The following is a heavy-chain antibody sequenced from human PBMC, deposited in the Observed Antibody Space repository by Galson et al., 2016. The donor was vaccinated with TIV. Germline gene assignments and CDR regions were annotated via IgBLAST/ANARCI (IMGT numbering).Heavy chain of an antibody. CDR3: ARFVCGDYVDY. V-gene: IGHV1-2*02. D-gene: IGHD4-17*01. J-gene: IGHJ4*02. CDR2: ISPNSGDT. CDR1: GYTFSAYY. Sequence: SVKVSCKASGYTFSAYYMHWVRQAPGQGLEWMGWISPNSGDTNYPQKFQGRVTMTRDTSITTAYMELTTLTSDDTAVYYCARFVCGDYVDYWGQGTLVTVSS.